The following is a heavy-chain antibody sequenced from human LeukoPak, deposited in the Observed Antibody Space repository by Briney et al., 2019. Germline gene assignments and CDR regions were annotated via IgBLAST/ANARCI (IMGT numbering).Heavy chain of an antibody. CDR1: GFIFDDYA. J-gene: IGHJ4*02. CDR3: ARNRGWQQFDY. Sequence: PGGSLRLSCAVSGFIFDDYAMHWVRQAPGKGLEWVANINQDGSKKNYLESVKGRSIISRDNAKNSLYLQMNNLRAEDTAVYYCARNRGWQQFDYWGQGTLVTVSS. CDR2: INQDGSKK. V-gene: IGHV3-7*01. D-gene: IGHD5-24*01.